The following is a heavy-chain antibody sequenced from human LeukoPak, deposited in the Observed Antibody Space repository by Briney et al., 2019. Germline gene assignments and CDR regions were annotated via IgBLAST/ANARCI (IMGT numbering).Heavy chain of an antibody. CDR3: ARVGARYFDWPEAAYFDY. J-gene: IGHJ4*02. D-gene: IGHD3-9*01. Sequence: PSQTLSLTCTVSGGSISSGDYYWRWIRQPPGKGLEWIGYIYYSGSTYYNPSLKSRVTISVDTSKNQFSLKLSSVTAADTAVYYCARVGARYFDWPEAAYFDYWGQGTLVTVSS. V-gene: IGHV4-30-4*01. CDR1: GGSISSGDYY. CDR2: IYYSGST.